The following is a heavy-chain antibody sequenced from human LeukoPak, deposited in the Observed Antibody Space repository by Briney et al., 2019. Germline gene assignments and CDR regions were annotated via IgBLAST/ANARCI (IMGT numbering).Heavy chain of an antibody. CDR3: AKSGHGEDYYYYMDV. CDR2: ISWDGGST. J-gene: IGHJ6*03. D-gene: IGHD4-17*01. CDR1: GFTFDDYA. V-gene: IGHV3-43D*03. Sequence: GGSLRLSCAASGFTFDDYAMHWVRQAPGKGLEWVSLISWDGGSTYYADSVKGRFTISRDNSKNSLYLQMNSLRAEDTALYYCAKSGHGEDYYYYMDVWGKGTTVTVSS.